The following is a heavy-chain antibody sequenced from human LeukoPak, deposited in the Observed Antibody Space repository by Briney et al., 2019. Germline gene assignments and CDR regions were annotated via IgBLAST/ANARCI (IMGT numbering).Heavy chain of an antibody. V-gene: IGHV1-69*06. Sequence: ASVKVSCKASGGTFSSYAISWVRQAPGQGLEWMGGIIPIFGTANYAQKFQGRVTITADKSTSKAYMELSSLRSEDTAVYYCARDRIAVAGRKYYYYMDVWGKGTTVTVSS. CDR2: IIPIFGTA. J-gene: IGHJ6*03. D-gene: IGHD6-19*01. CDR3: ARDRIAVAGRKYYYYMDV. CDR1: GGTFSSYA.